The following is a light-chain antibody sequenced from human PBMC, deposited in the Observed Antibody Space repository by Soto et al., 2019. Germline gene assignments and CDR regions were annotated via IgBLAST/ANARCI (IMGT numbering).Light chain of an antibody. CDR3: SSYAGSNNFV. CDR2: EVT. Sequence: QSVLTQPASVSGSPGQSITISCTGTSGDIGSYNRVSWYQHHPGKAPKLIIYEVTDRPSGVSNRFSGSKSGNTASLTISGLQAEDEADYYCSSYAGSNNFVFGSGTKVTVL. CDR1: SGDIGSYNR. J-gene: IGLJ1*01. V-gene: IGLV2-14*01.